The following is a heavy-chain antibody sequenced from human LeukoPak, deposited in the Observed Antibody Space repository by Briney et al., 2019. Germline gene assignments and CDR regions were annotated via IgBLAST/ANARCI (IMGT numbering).Heavy chain of an antibody. V-gene: IGHV1-69*06. Sequence: SVKVSCKASGYAFTGYYMHWVRQAPGQGLEWMGGIIPIFGTANYAQKFQGRVTITADKSTSTAYMELSSLRSEDTAVYYCARVGSPFPYTLHYYYYMDVWGKGTTVTVSS. J-gene: IGHJ6*03. CDR3: ARVGSPFPYTLHYYYYMDV. CDR2: IIPIFGTA. D-gene: IGHD2-2*02. CDR1: GYAFTGYY.